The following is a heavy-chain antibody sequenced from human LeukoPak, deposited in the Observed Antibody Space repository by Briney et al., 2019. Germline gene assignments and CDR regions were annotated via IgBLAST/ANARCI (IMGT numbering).Heavy chain of an antibody. J-gene: IGHJ4*02. Sequence: GGSLRLSCAASGFTFSSYAMNWVRQAPGKGLEWLSAISGSGANTYYADSVKCRFTISRDNSKNTTLYLQMNSLRAEDTAIYYCAKRGSGWDYFDYWGQGTLVTVSS. V-gene: IGHV3-23*01. CDR1: GFTFSSYA. D-gene: IGHD6-19*01. CDR3: AKRGSGWDYFDY. CDR2: ISGSGANT.